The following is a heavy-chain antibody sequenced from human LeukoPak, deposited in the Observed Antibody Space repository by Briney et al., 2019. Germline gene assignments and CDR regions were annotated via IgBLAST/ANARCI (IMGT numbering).Heavy chain of an antibody. D-gene: IGHD2-15*01. Sequence: PGGSLRLSCAASGFTFSSYSMSWVRQAPGKGLEWVSYISTSSSIIYYADSVKGRFTISRDDAKNSVSLQTNSLRAEDTAVYYCIKDMGYCSGGSCYRWFDSWGQGTLVTVSS. V-gene: IGHV3-48*01. CDR2: ISTSSSII. CDR1: GFTFSSYS. CDR3: IKDMGYCSGGSCYRWFDS. J-gene: IGHJ5*01.